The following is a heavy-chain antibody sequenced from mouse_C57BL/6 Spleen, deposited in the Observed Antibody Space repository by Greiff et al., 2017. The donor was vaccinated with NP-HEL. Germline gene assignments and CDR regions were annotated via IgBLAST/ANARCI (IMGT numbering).Heavy chain of an antibody. CDR2: ISSGSSTI. Sequence: EVHLVESGGGLVKPGGSLTLSCAASGFTFSDYGMHWVRQAPEKGLEWVAYISSGSSTIYYAATVKGRFTISRDNAKNTLFLQMTSLRSEDTAMYYCARGLLGYAMDYWGQGTSVTVSS. D-gene: IGHD2-3*01. CDR1: GFTFSDYG. CDR3: ARGLLGYAMDY. V-gene: IGHV5-17*01. J-gene: IGHJ4*01.